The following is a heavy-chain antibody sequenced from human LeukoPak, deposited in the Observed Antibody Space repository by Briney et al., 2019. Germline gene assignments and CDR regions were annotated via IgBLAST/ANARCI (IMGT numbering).Heavy chain of an antibody. CDR2: INHSGST. Sequence: SETLSLTCAVYGGSFSGYYWSWIRQPPGKGLEWIGEINHSGSTNYNPSLKSRVTMSVDTSKNQFSLKLSSVTAADTAVYYCARGVLLWFGESRGYYFDYWGQGTLVTVSS. J-gene: IGHJ4*02. V-gene: IGHV4-34*01. D-gene: IGHD3-10*01. CDR3: ARGVLLWFGESRGYYFDY. CDR1: GGSFSGYY.